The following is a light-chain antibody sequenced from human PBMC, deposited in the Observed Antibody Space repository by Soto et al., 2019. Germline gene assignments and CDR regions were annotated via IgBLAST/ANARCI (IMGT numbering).Light chain of an antibody. Sequence: EIVLTQSPGTLSLSPGERATLSCRASQSISSTYLTWYHQRPGQAPRLLIYDASRRATGIPDRFSGSGSGTDFSLTISRLEPEDFALYYCHQRQSWPRTFGQGTKVDI. V-gene: IGKV3D-20*02. CDR3: HQRQSWPRT. CDR2: DAS. J-gene: IGKJ1*01. CDR1: QSISSTY.